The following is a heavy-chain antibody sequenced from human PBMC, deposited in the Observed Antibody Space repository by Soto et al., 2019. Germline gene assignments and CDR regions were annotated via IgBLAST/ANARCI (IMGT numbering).Heavy chain of an antibody. J-gene: IGHJ4*02. D-gene: IGHD6-19*01. CDR1: GGSISSGDYY. Sequence: SETLSLTCTVSGGSISSGDYYWSWIRQPPEKGLEWIGYIYYSGSTYYNPSLKSRVTISVDTSKNQFSLKLSSVTAADTAVYYCDRLTPGYSSGWFIDYWGQGTLVNVSS. CDR2: IYYSGST. V-gene: IGHV4-30-4*01. CDR3: DRLTPGYSSGWFIDY.